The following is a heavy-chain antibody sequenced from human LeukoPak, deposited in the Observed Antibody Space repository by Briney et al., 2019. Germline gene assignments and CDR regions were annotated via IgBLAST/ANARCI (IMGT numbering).Heavy chain of an antibody. V-gene: IGHV3-48*03. Sequence: PGGSLRLSCAASGFTFSSYAMSWVRQAPGKGLEWVSYISSSGSTIYYADSVKGRFTISRDNAKNSLYLQMNSLRAEDTAVYYCARGNDYVWGSPYYFDYWGQGTLVTVSS. CDR1: GFTFSSYA. CDR3: ARGNDYVWGSPYYFDY. CDR2: ISSSGSTI. D-gene: IGHD3-16*01. J-gene: IGHJ4*02.